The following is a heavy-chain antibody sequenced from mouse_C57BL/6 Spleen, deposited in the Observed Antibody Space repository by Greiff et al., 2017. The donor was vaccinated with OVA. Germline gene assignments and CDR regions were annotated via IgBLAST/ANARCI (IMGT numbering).Heavy chain of an antibody. D-gene: IGHD2-1*01. CDR2: IDPSDSET. V-gene: IGHV1-52*01. CDR1: GYTFTSYW. CDR3: ARWYYGNYFDY. Sequence: VQLQQSGAELVRPGSSVKLSCKASGYTFTSYWMHWVKQRPIQGLEWIGNIDPSDSETHYNQKFKDKATLTVDKSSSTAYMQLSSLTSEDSAVYYCARWYYGNYFDYWGQGTTLTVSS. J-gene: IGHJ2*01.